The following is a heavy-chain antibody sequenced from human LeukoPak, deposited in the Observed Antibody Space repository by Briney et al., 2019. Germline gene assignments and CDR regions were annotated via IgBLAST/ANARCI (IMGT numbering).Heavy chain of an antibody. Sequence: SETLSPTCTVSGGSISSYYWSWIRQPAGKGLDWIGRIYTSGSTNYNPSLKSRVTMSVDTSKNQFSLKLSPVTAADTAVYYCARAGVSCSSTSCYAGWFDPWGQGTLVTVSS. CDR1: GGSISSYY. D-gene: IGHD2-2*01. CDR2: IYTSGST. V-gene: IGHV4-4*07. J-gene: IGHJ5*02. CDR3: ARAGVSCSSTSCYAGWFDP.